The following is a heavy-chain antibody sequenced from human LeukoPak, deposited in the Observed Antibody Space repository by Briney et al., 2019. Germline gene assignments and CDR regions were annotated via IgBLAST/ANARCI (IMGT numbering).Heavy chain of an antibody. Sequence: GGSLRLSCAASGFTFSSYAMSWVRQAPGKGLEWVSAISGSGGSTYYADSVKGRFTISRDNSKNTLYLQMNSLRAEDTAVYYCARSPRLVDTDPDAFDIWGQGTMVTVSS. J-gene: IGHJ3*02. D-gene: IGHD3-9*01. CDR3: ARSPRLVDTDPDAFDI. V-gene: IGHV3-23*01. CDR1: GFTFSSYA. CDR2: ISGSGGST.